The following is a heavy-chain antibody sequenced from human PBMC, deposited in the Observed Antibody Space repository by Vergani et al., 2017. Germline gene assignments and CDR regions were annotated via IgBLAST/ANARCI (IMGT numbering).Heavy chain of an antibody. CDR2: INPSGGST. Sequence: QVQLVQSGAEVKKPGASVKVSCKASGYTFTSYYMHWVRQAPGQGLEWMGIINPSGGSTSYAQKFQGRVTMTRDTSTSTVYMELSSLRAEDTAVYYCAKDFNKRIVEMGFDYWGQGTLVTVSS. J-gene: IGHJ4*02. V-gene: IGHV1-46*01. CDR1: GYTFTSYY. D-gene: IGHD2-21*01. CDR3: AKDFNKRIVEMGFDY.